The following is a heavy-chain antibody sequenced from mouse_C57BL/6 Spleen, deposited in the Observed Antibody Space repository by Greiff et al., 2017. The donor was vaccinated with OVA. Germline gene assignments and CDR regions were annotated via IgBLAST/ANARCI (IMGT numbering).Heavy chain of an antibody. CDR3: ARYYGHYFDY. V-gene: IGHV1-63*01. D-gene: IGHD1-2*01. CDR1: GYTFTNYW. J-gene: IGHJ2*01. CDR2: IYPGGGYT. Sequence: QVQLKESGAELVRPGTSVKMSCKASGYTFTNYWIGWAKQRPGHGLEWIGDIYPGGGYTNYNEKFKGKATLTADKSSSTAYMQFSSLTSEDSAIYYCARYYGHYFDYWGQGTTLTVSS.